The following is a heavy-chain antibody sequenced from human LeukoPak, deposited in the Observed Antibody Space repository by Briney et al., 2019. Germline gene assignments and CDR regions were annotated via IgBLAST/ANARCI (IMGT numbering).Heavy chain of an antibody. CDR2: MTGSGMST. CDR1: GFNYGSYV. J-gene: IGHJ4*02. CDR3: AKGAVVMKLLFDS. V-gene: IGHV3-23*01. Sequence: GGSLRLSCAASGFNYGSYVMLWLRQAPGKGLEWVSSMTGSGMSTYYADSVKGRFTISRDNSKNMLYLQMNSLRAEDTAVYYCAKGAVVMKLLFDSWGQGTLVTVSS. D-gene: IGHD4-23*01.